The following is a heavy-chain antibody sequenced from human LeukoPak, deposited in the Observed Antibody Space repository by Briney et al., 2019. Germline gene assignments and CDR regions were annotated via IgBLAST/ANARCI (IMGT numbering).Heavy chain of an antibody. CDR1: GFTFSSYW. Sequence: GGSLRLSCAASGFTFSSYWMSWVRQAPGKGLDWVANIKQDGSEKFYVDSVKGRFTISRDNAKNSLYLQMNSLRAEDTAVYYCARINYYGSGTYSYDYWGQGTLVTVSS. V-gene: IGHV3-7*01. CDR3: ARINYYGSGTYSYDY. CDR2: IKQDGSEK. J-gene: IGHJ4*02. D-gene: IGHD3-10*01.